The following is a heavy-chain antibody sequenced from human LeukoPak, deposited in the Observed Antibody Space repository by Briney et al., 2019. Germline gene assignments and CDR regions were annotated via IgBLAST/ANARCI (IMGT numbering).Heavy chain of an antibody. J-gene: IGHJ4*02. CDR3: ARVGLRPSRITMIVVVSIDY. Sequence: PGGSLRLSCAASGFTFSSYGMHWVRQAPGKGLEWVTFIKYDGNNKYYADSVKGRFTIFRDNSKNTLYLQMNSLRPEDTAVYYCARVGLRPSRITMIVVVSIDYWGQGTLVTVSS. CDR2: IKYDGNNK. CDR1: GFTFSSYG. D-gene: IGHD3-22*01. V-gene: IGHV3-30*02.